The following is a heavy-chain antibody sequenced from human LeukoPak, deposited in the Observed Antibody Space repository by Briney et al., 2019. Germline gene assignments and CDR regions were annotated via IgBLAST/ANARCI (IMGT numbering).Heavy chain of an antibody. V-gene: IGHV1-8*02. J-gene: IGHJ3*01. Sequence: ASVKVSCKASGGTFSSYAISWVRQATGQGLEWMGWMNPNIDNPGYAQKFQGRLTMTRNTSISTAYMELSNLRSEDTAVYYCAREIDGDYDSDAFDFWGQGTMVTVSS. CDR2: MNPNIDNP. CDR1: GGTFSSYA. D-gene: IGHD4-17*01. CDR3: AREIDGDYDSDAFDF.